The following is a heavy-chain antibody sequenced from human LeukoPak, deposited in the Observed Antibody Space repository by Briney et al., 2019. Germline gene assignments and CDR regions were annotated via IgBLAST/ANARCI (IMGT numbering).Heavy chain of an antibody. V-gene: IGHV4-59*01. Sequence: SETLSLTCAVYGGSFSGYYWSWIRQPPGKGLEWIGYIYYSGRTNYNPSLKSRVTISVDTSKNQFSLKLNSVTTADTAVYYCARGGAYSSSWYGGAFDIWGQGTMVTVSS. CDR2: IYYSGRT. CDR1: GGSFSGYY. J-gene: IGHJ3*02. CDR3: ARGGAYSSSWYGGAFDI. D-gene: IGHD6-13*01.